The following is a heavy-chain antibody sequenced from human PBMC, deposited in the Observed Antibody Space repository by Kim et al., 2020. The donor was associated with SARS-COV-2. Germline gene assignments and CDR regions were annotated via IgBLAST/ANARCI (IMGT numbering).Heavy chain of an antibody. CDR2: VNNGGNA. D-gene: IGHD5-12*01. CDR1: GFTFIRYA. CDR3: AKDHPNSGWPTFDS. Sequence: GGSLRLSCAASGFTFIRYAMSWVRQAPGKGPEWIAAVNNGGNAYYANFAKGRFTVSRDNNRNTLDLQINSLTAEDTALYFCAKDHPNSGWPTFDSCGQGT. J-gene: IGHJ4*02. V-gene: IGHV3-23*01.